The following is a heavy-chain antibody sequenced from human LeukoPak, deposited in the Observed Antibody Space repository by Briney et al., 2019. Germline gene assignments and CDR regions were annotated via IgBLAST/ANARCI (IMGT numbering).Heavy chain of an antibody. J-gene: IGHJ6*02. D-gene: IGHD2-2*01. CDR1: GYTSTNYG. Sequence: ASVKVSCKASGYTSTNYGISWVRQAPGQGLEWMGWINPNSGGTNYAQKFQGRVTMTRDTSISTAYMELSRLRSDDTAVYYCASPYYCSSTSCSIYYYYGMDVWGQGTTVTVSS. CDR3: ASPYYCSSTSCSIYYYYGMDV. CDR2: INPNSGGT. V-gene: IGHV1-2*02.